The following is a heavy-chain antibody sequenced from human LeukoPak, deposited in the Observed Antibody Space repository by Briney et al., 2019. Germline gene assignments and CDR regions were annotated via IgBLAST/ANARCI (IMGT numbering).Heavy chain of an antibody. V-gene: IGHV1-46*01. J-gene: IGHJ4*02. CDR3: ARTSHYVDIAATIPYGIYYFDY. CDR1: GYTFTSYN. CDR2: INPSGGST. D-gene: IGHD5-12*01. Sequence: GASVKVSCKTSGYTFTSYNIYWVRQAPGQGLEWMGIINPSGGSTNYAQKLQGRVTMTTDTSTSTAYMELRSLRSDDTAVYYCARTSHYVDIAATIPYGIYYFDYWGQGTLVTVSS.